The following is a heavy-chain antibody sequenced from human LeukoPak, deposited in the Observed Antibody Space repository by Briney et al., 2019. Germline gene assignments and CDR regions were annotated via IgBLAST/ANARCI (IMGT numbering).Heavy chain of an antibody. CDR3: ARDAVAGTGYFDY. J-gene: IGHJ4*02. V-gene: IGHV4-59*12. CDR1: GGSISSYY. CDR2: IYYSGST. D-gene: IGHD6-19*01. Sequence: PSETLSLTCTVSGGSISSYYWSWIRQPPGKGLEWIGYIYYSGSTNYNPSLKSRVTISVDRSKNQFSLKLSSVTAADTAVYYCARDAVAGTGYFDYWGQGTLVTVSS.